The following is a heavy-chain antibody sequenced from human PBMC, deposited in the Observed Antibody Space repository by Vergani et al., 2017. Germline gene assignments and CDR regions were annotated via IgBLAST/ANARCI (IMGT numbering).Heavy chain of an antibody. V-gene: IGHV3-48*03. D-gene: IGHD6-13*01. CDR1: GFTFSSYE. J-gene: IGHJ4*02. CDR3: ARDSPLTLAGAVDY. Sequence: EVQLVESGGGLVQPGGSLRLSCAASGFTFSSYEMNWVRQAPGKGLEWVSYISSSGSTIYYADSVKGRFTISRDNAKNSLYLQMNSLRAEDTAVYYCARDSPLTLAGAVDYWGQGTLVTVSS. CDR2: ISSSGSTI.